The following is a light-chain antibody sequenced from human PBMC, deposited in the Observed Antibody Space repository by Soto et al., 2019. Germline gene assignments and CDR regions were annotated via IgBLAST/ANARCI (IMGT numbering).Light chain of an antibody. CDR1: SSNIGAGYD. CDR3: QSYDSSLSGYV. J-gene: IGLJ1*01. V-gene: IGLV1-40*01. CDR2: GNI. Sequence: QSVLTQPPSVSGAPGQRVTISCPGSSSNIGAGYDVHWYQQLPGTAPKLLIYGNINRPSGVPDRFSGSKSGTSASLAITGLQAEDEADYYCQSYDSSLSGYVFGTGTKLTVL.